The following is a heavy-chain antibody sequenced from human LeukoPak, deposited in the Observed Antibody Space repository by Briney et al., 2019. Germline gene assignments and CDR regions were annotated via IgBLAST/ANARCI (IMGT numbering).Heavy chain of an antibody. D-gene: IGHD6-13*01. J-gene: IGHJ4*02. V-gene: IGHV3-21*01. Sequence: GGSLRLSCAASGFTFSNYGMNWVRQAPGKGLEWVSFISSSSSYIYYADSVKGRFTISRDNAKNSLYLQMNTLRAEDTAVYYCARDRESSSWKYYFDYWGQGTLVTVSS. CDR2: ISSSSSYI. CDR3: ARDRESSSWKYYFDY. CDR1: GFTFSNYG.